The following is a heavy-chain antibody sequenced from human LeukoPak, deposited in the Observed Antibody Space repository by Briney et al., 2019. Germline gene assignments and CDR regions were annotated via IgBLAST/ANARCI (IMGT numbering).Heavy chain of an antibody. Sequence: PGGSLRLSCAASGFTFSSYWMSWVRQAPGKGLEWVANIKQDGSEKYYVDSVKGRFTISRDNAKHSLYLQMNSLRAEDTAMYYCARADIEYSSSSADYWGQGTLVTVSS. CDR3: ARADIEYSSSSADY. V-gene: IGHV3-7*03. J-gene: IGHJ4*02. D-gene: IGHD6-6*01. CDR1: GFTFSSYW. CDR2: IKQDGSEK.